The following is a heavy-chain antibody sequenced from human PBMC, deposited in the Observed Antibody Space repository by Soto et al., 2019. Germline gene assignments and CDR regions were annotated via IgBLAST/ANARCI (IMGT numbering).Heavy chain of an antibody. Sequence: PSETLSLTCNVSDDSLSTYYWSWIRQPAGKGLEWIGRIYASGCTNYNPSLKGRVSMSVDTSKKQFSLRMISVTAADTAMYYCARSAIPRGGWFRPWGQGVLVTVSS. CDR1: DDSLSTYY. CDR3: ARSAIPRGGWFRP. D-gene: IGHD2-21*01. CDR2: IYASGCT. J-gene: IGHJ5*02. V-gene: IGHV4-4*07.